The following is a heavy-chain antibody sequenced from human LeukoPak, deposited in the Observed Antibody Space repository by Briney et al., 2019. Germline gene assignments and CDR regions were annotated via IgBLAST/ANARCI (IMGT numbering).Heavy chain of an antibody. CDR3: AKNSYYYYYYGMDV. J-gene: IGHJ6*02. V-gene: IGHV3-7*03. Sequence: GGSLRLSCAASGFTFSSYAMSWVRQAPGKGLEWVANIKQDGSEKYYVDSVKGRFTISRDNAKNSLYLQMNSLRAEDTAVYYCAKNSYYYYYYGMDVWGQGTTVTVSS. CDR2: IKQDGSEK. D-gene: IGHD2/OR15-2a*01. CDR1: GFTFSSYA.